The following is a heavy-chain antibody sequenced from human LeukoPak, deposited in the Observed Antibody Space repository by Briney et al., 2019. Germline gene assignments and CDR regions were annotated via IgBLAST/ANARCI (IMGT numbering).Heavy chain of an antibody. CDR2: IYSGGST. CDR3: AGDYPGFDP. J-gene: IGHJ5*02. CDR1: GFTASSKY. V-gene: IGHV3-66*01. Sequence: PGGSLRLSCAASGFTASSKYMSWVRQAPGKGLEWVSLIYSGGSTYYADSVKGRFTTSRDNSKNTLYLQMNSLRAEDTAVYYCAGDYPGFDPWGQGTLVTVSS.